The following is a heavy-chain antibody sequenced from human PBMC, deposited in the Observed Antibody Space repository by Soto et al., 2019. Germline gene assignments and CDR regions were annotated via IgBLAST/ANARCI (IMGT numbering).Heavy chain of an antibody. Sequence: SESLSLTCAVYGGSFSGYYWSWIRQPPGKGLEWIGEINHSGSTNYNPSLKSRVTISVDTSKNQFSLKLSSVTAADTDVYYCARCLRFLEWLSPNYYYMDVWGKGTTVTVSS. J-gene: IGHJ6*03. V-gene: IGHV4-34*01. D-gene: IGHD3-3*01. CDR2: INHSGST. CDR3: ARCLRFLEWLSPNYYYMDV. CDR1: GGSFSGYY.